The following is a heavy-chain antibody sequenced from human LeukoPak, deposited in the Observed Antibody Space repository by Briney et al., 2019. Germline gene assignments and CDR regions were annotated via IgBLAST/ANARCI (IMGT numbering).Heavy chain of an antibody. CDR2: IYYSGST. D-gene: IGHD3-10*01. V-gene: IGHV4-39*01. Sequence: TASETLSLTCTVSGGSISSSSYYWGWIRQPPGKGLEWIGSIYYSGSTYHNPSLKSRVTISVDTSKNQFSLKLSSVTAADTAVYYCARHGRTMVRGVFDYWGQGTLVTVSS. CDR3: ARHGRTMVRGVFDY. J-gene: IGHJ4*02. CDR1: GGSISSSSYY.